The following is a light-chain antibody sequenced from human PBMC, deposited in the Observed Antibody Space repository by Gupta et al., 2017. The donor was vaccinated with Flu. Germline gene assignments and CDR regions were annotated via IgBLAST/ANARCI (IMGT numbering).Light chain of an antibody. CDR1: QSVSTY. CDR2: DAS. CDR3: EQGSYWPLT. Sequence: PATLSWSPGERATLSCSSSQSVSTYFAWYQQNPGQAPRLLIYDASKRATGFPGRFSGSRSGTEFTLTVRSLEPENFAVYYCEQGSYWPLTFGQGTRV. V-gene: IGKV3-11*01. J-gene: IGKJ5*01.